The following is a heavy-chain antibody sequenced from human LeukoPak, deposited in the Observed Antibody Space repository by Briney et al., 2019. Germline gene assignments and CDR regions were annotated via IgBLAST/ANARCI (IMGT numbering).Heavy chain of an antibody. J-gene: IGHJ3*02. CDR3: ARSGSAYGNACDI. CDR1: GSTFTTYW. D-gene: IGHD3-22*01. V-gene: IGHV5-51*01. Sequence: GESLKISFQGSGSTFTTYWIAWVRQMPGKGLEWMVIMYPGDSDTRYSPAFQGQVTISADKSLSTAYLRWNSPKTSDRAMYYCARSGSAYGNACDIWGQGTMVTVSS. CDR2: MYPGDSDT.